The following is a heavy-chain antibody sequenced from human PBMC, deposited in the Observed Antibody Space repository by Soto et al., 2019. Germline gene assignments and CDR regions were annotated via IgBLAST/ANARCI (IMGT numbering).Heavy chain of an antibody. CDR2: ISGSGGST. CDR3: ANQKIRFSVAGTLYGLGV. V-gene: IGHV3-23*01. D-gene: IGHD6-19*01. CDR1: GFTFSSYA. Sequence: GGSLRLSCAASGFTFSSYAMSWVRQAPGKGLEWVSAISGSGGSTYYADSVKGRFTISRDNSKNSLFLQMNGLRDDDTAVYYCANQKIRFSVAGTLYGLGVWGQGTTVTVSS. J-gene: IGHJ6*02.